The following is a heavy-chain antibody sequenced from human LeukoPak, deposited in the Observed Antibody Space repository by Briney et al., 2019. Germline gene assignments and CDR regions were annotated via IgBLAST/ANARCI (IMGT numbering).Heavy chain of an antibody. CDR2: INPNSGGT. D-gene: IGHD1-7*01. CDR1: GYTFTGYY. J-gene: IGHJ4*02. CDR3: ARSLRTGTTPAVY. V-gene: IGHV1-2*02. Sequence: ASVKVSCKASGYTFTGYYMHWVRQAPGQGLEWMGWINPNSGGTNYAQKFQGRVTMTGDTSISTAYMELSRLRSDDTAVYYCARSLRTGTTPAVYWGQGTLVTVSS.